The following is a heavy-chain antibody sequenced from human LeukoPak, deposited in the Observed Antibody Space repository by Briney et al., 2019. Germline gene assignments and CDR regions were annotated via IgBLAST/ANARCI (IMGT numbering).Heavy chain of an antibody. CDR2: ISSSSYI. Sequence: GGSLRLSCAASGFTFSSYSMNWVRQAPGKGLEWVSSISSSSYIYYADSVKGRFTISRDNAKNSLYLQMNSLRAEDTAVYYCARSSRLRLGELSASDYWGQGTLVTVSS. CDR3: ARSSRLRLGELSASDY. D-gene: IGHD3-16*02. J-gene: IGHJ4*02. CDR1: GFTFSSYS. V-gene: IGHV3-21*01.